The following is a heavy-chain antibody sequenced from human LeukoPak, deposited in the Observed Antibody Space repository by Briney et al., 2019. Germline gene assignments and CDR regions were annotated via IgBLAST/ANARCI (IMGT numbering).Heavy chain of an antibody. D-gene: IGHD2-2*01. CDR2: IYHTGGT. CDR1: GGSISSGDYY. CDR3: ARLQYCSGTSCYWFDP. V-gene: IGHV4-30-4*01. Sequence: PSETLSLTCTVSGGSISSGDYYWSWIRQPPGKGLEWIGYIYHTGGTYYNPSLKSRVTISVDTSKNQFSLRLSSVTAADTAVYYCARLQYCSGTSCYWFDPWGQGTLVTVPS. J-gene: IGHJ5*02.